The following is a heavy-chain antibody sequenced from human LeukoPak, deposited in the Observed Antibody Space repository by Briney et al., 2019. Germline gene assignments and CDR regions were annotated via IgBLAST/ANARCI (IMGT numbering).Heavy chain of an antibody. J-gene: IGHJ4*02. CDR1: GGTFNNYA. CDR3: ARFSPRAMGNYLDF. CDR2: IIPFLSIA. D-gene: IGHD7-27*01. V-gene: IGHV1-69*04. Sequence: ASVKVSCKASGGTFNNYAISWVRQAPGQGLEWTGRIIPFLSIANYAQKFQGRVTITADKSTSTAYMELSSLRSEDTAVYYCARFSPRAMGNYLDFWGQGTLVTVSS.